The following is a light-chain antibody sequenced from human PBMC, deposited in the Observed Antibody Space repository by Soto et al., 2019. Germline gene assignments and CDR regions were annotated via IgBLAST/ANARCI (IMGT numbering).Light chain of an antibody. CDR1: QSVSSK. CDR3: QQYNQWPQIT. J-gene: IGKJ5*01. Sequence: EIVMTQSPATLSVSPGESATLSCRASQSVSSKLAWYQQKPGQAPRLLIYGASTRATGIPDRFSGSGSGTEFSLTISSLQSEDFAVYYCQQYNQWPQITFGQGTRLEIK. V-gene: IGKV3-15*01. CDR2: GAS.